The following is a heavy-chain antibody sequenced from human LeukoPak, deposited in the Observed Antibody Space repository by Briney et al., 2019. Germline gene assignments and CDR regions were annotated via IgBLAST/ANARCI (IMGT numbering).Heavy chain of an antibody. CDR2: INKGGSYM. J-gene: IGHJ4*02. CDR1: GFIFRDYT. V-gene: IGHV3-21*01. CDR3: AREVLIVQEQAVKTITY. Sequence: GGSLRLSCVASGFIFRDYTMNWVRQTPGKGLEWVSAINKGGSYMAYADSVKGRFTVSRDNAKNSLFLQMNNLRVEDTAVYFCAREVLIVQEQAVKTITYWAQGPRVTVSS. D-gene: IGHD2-8*01.